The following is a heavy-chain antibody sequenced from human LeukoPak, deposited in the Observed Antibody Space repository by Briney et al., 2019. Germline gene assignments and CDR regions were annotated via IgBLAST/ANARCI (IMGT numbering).Heavy chain of an antibody. CDR1: GYSFTSYW. Sequence: KRGESLKISCKGSGYSFTSYWIGWVRQMPGKGLEWMGIIYPGDSDTRYSPSFQGQVTISADKSISTAYLQWSSLKASDTAMYYCASSALSSSGGGFFDPWGQGTLVTVSS. D-gene: IGHD6-6*01. CDR3: ASSALSSSGGGFFDP. V-gene: IGHV5-51*01. CDR2: IYPGDSDT. J-gene: IGHJ5*02.